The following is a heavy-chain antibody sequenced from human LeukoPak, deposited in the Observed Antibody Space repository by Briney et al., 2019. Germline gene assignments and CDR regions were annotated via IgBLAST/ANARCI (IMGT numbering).Heavy chain of an antibody. CDR2: ISRNTVNT. CDR3: VRGGSSTGYDY. J-gene: IGHJ4*02. D-gene: IGHD3-22*01. V-gene: IGHV1-18*04. CDR1: GYTFTDYY. Sequence: ASVKVSCKASGYTFTDYYVHWVRQAPGQGLEWMGWISRNTVNTNYAQKVQGRVTLTTDTSTTTAYMELRSLRSDDTAVYYCVRGGSSTGYDYWGQGTLVTVSS.